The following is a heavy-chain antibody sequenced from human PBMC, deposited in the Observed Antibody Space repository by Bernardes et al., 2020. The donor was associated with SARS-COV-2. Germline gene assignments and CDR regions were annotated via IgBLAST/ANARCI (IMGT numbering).Heavy chain of an antibody. D-gene: IGHD3-3*01. V-gene: IGHV4-4*07. CDR2: IYTSGST. Sequence: SETLSLTCTVSGGSISSYYWSWIRQPAGKGLEWIGRIYTSGSTNYNPSLKSRVTMSVDTSKNQFSLKLSSVTAADTAVYYCARVGNRELRFRDCWYFDLWGRGTLVTVSS. CDR1: GGSISSYY. CDR3: ARVGNRELRFRDCWYFDL. J-gene: IGHJ2*01.